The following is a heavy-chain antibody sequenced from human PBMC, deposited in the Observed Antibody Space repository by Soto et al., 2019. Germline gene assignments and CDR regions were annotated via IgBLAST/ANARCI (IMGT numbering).Heavy chain of an antibody. CDR3: ATQYYDSSGYYFDY. V-gene: IGHV1-18*01. J-gene: IGHJ4*02. CDR2: VSAYNGDT. Sequence: QVRLVQSGPEVKKPGASVKVSCKTSGHTFTIYGFNWVRQAPGQGLEWMGWVSAYNGDTNFAQKVQGRVTMTTDTSTSTTYMELRSLRSDDTAVYYCATQYYDSSGYYFDYWGQGTLVTVSS. D-gene: IGHD3-22*01. CDR1: GHTFTIYG.